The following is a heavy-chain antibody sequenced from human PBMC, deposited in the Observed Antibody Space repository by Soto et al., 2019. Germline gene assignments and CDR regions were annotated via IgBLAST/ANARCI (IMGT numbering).Heavy chain of an antibody. CDR2: INSNGGAT. D-gene: IGHD3-3*01. J-gene: IGHJ4*01. V-gene: IGHV3-64D*06. Sequence: GGSLGPCCSASRVTFIIYAIDLVRHAPCKGLEYVSAINSNGGATYYADSVKRRFTISRDNSKNTLSLQMSSLSAEDTAVYYCVKGPVAYFWSGYSYYFDFWGQGTLVTVSS. CDR3: VKGPVAYFWSGYSYYFDF. CDR1: RVTFIIYA.